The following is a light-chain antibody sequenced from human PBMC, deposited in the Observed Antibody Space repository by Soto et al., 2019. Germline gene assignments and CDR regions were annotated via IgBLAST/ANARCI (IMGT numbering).Light chain of an antibody. J-gene: IGLJ1*01. CDR3: SLYTSENTDD. CDR2: EAS. V-gene: IGLV2-18*01. Sequence: SVLTQPPSVSGSTGQSVTISCTETSTDFVSYNRVSWYQQPPGTAPKLIIYEASNRPSGVPDRFSGSKSGNTASLTISGLQAADEADYYCSLYTSENTDDFGTGTKVTVL. CDR1: STDFVSYNR.